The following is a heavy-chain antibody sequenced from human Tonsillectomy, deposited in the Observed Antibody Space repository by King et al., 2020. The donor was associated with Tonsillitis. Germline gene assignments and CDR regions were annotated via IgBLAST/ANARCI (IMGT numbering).Heavy chain of an antibody. Sequence: VQLVESGGGLVKPGGSVRLSCAGSGFSFRSYSMSWVRQPPGKGLEWVSYISAVSTYIFYADSVKGRFTISRDNAGNSVYLQMNSLRAEDTAVYYCVRMHYFDTTTFPPPDFWGPGTQVAVSS. D-gene: IGHD2/OR15-2a*01. CDR2: ISAVSTYI. CDR1: GFSFRSYS. J-gene: IGHJ4*02. CDR3: VRMHYFDTTTFPPPDF. V-gene: IGHV3-21*01.